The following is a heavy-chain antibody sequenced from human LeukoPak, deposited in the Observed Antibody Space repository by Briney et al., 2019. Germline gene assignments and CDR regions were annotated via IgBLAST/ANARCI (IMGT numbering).Heavy chain of an antibody. CDR2: IYHSGST. D-gene: IGHD3-22*01. CDR3: ARSVVVVS. J-gene: IGHJ5*02. CDR1: GYSISSNYY. Sequence: SETLSLTCTVSGYSISSNYYWGWIRQPPGKGLEWIGSIYHSGSTHYNPSLKSRVTISADTSKNQFSLKLSSVTAGDTAVYYCARSVVVVSWGRGTLVTVSS. V-gene: IGHV4-38-2*02.